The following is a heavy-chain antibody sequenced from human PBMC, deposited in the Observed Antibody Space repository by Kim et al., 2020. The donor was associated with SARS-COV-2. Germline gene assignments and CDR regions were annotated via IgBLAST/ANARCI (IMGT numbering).Heavy chain of an antibody. V-gene: IGHV3-48*02. Sequence: GGSLRLSCAASGFTFSSYSMNWVRQAPGKGLEWVSYISSSSSTIYYADSVKGRFTTSRDNAKNSLYLQMNSLRDEDTAVYYCASQLGDSFHYYYYGMDVWGQGTTVTVSS. D-gene: IGHD5-18*01. J-gene: IGHJ6*02. CDR3: ASQLGDSFHYYYYGMDV. CDR2: ISSSSSTI. CDR1: GFTFSSYS.